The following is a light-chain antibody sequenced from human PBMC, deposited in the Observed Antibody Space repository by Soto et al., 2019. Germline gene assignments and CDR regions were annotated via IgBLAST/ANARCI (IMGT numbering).Light chain of an antibody. Sequence: QSALTQPASVSGSPGLSITISCTGTSSDVGGYNYVSWYQQHPGKAPKLMIYEVSNRPSGVSNRFSGSKSGNTASLTISGLQADDEADYYCSSYTGSSTLVFGGGTKLTVL. CDR3: SSYTGSSTLV. J-gene: IGLJ3*02. CDR1: SSDVGGYNY. V-gene: IGLV2-14*01. CDR2: EVS.